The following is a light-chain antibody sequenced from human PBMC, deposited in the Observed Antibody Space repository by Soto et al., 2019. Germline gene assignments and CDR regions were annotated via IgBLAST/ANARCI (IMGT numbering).Light chain of an antibody. V-gene: IGKV4-1*01. CDR3: QQYYSNPRT. CDR2: WSS. CDR1: QSVLYSSNNKNY. J-gene: IGKJ1*01. Sequence: DFVMTQSPDSLAVSLGERATINCKSSQSVLYSSNNKNYLAWYQQKPGQPPKLLIYWSSTRESGVPDRFSGSGSGTDFTLTISSLQAEDMAIYYCQQYYSNPRTFGQGTKVEIK.